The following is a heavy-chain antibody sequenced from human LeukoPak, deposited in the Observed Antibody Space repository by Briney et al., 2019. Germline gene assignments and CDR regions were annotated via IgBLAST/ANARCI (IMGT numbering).Heavy chain of an antibody. CDR1: GFTFSSYG. V-gene: IGHV3-33*01. Sequence: GGSLRLSCAASGFTFSSYGMHWVRQAPGKGLEWVAVIWYDGSNKYYADSVKGRFTISRDNSKNTLYLQMNSLRAEDTAVYYCAREVRGVAPGDYWGQGTLVTVS. CDR3: AREVRGVAPGDY. D-gene: IGHD3-10*01. CDR2: IWYDGSNK. J-gene: IGHJ4*02.